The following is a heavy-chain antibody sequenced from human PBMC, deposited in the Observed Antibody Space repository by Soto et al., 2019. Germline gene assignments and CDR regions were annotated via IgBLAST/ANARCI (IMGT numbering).Heavy chain of an antibody. D-gene: IGHD3-22*01. CDR2: IYYIGST. J-gene: IGHJ1*01. CDR3: ASRPPTNYYDSSGPEYFQH. V-gene: IGHV4-31*03. Sequence: SETLSLTCTVSGGSISSGGYYWSWIRQHPGKGLEWIGYIYYIGSTYYNPSLKSRVTISVDTFKNLFSLKLSSVIAADTAVYYCASRPPTNYYDSSGPEYFQHWGQGTLVTVSS. CDR1: GGSISSGGYY.